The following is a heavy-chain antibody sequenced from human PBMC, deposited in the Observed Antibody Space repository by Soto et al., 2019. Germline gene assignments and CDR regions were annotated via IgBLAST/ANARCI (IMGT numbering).Heavy chain of an antibody. CDR2: ISSSSSTI. Sequence: HPGGSLRLSCAASGFTFSSYSMNWVRQAPGKGLEWVSYISSSSSTIYYAESVKGRFTISRDNAKNSLYLQMNSLRDEDTAVYYCARDPLWFGELFMGYFDYWGQGTLVTVSS. J-gene: IGHJ4*02. D-gene: IGHD3-10*01. V-gene: IGHV3-48*02. CDR3: ARDPLWFGELFMGYFDY. CDR1: GFTFSSYS.